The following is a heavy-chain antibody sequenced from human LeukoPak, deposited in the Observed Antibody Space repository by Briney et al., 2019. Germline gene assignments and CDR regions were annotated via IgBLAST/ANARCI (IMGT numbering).Heavy chain of an antibody. V-gene: IGHV3-66*01. CDR3: ARGLLLWFGELLSPGAFDI. CDR1: GFTFSSYV. J-gene: IGHJ3*02. D-gene: IGHD3-10*01. CDR2: IYSGGST. Sequence: GGSLRLSCAASGFTFSSYVMHWVRQAPGKGLEWVSVIYSGGSTYYADSVKGRFTISRDNSKNTLYLQMNSLRAEDTAVYYCARGLLLWFGELLSPGAFDIWGQGTMVTVSS.